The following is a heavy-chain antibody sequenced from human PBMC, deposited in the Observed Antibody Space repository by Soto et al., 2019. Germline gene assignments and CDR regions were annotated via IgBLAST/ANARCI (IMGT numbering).Heavy chain of an antibody. J-gene: IGHJ6*02. D-gene: IGHD3-10*01. Sequence: QVQLVESGGGVVQPGRSLRLSCAASGFTFSSYGIHWFRQAPGKGLEWVAVLWYDGSNNYYADSVKVRFTISRDTSKNTVSLQMNSQRAEDTAVYYCARDTARAMVRIYYGMDVWGQWNTGTVSS. CDR3: ARDTARAMVRIYYGMDV. CDR1: GFTFSSYG. CDR2: LWYDGSNN. V-gene: IGHV3-33*01.